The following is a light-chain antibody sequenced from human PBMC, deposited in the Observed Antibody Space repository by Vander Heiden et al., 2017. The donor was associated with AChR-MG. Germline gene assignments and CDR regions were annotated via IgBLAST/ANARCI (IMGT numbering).Light chain of an antibody. Sequence: QSVLTQPPSASGTPGQGVTISCSGSSSNIGRNYGYWYQQLPGTAPNLLIYKNNQRPSGVPDRFSGSKSGTSASLAISGLRSEDEADYYCAAWDDSLSGYVFGTGTKVTVL. CDR1: SSNIGRNY. CDR2: KNN. CDR3: AAWDDSLSGYV. J-gene: IGLJ1*01. V-gene: IGLV1-47*01.